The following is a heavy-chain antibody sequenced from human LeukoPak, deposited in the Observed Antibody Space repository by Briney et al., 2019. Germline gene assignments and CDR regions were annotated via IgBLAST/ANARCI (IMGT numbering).Heavy chain of an antibody. D-gene: IGHD6-13*01. V-gene: IGHV4-59*08. CDR2: IYYSGGT. Sequence: SETLSLTCTVSGGSISSYYWSWIRQPPGKGLEWIGYIYYSGGTNYNPSLKSRVTISVDTSKNQFSLKLTSVTAADTAVYYCARAGSWQGALDYWGQGTLVTVSA. CDR1: GGSISSYY. J-gene: IGHJ4*02. CDR3: ARAGSWQGALDY.